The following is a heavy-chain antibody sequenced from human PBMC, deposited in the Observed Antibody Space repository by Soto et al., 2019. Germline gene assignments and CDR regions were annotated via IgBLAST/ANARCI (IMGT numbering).Heavy chain of an antibody. CDR2: ISYDGSNK. Sequence: GGSLRLSCAASGFTFSSYGMHWVRQAPGKGLEWVAVISYDGSNKYYADSVKGRFTISRDNSKNTLYLQMNSLRAEDTAVYYCAKETSRSEMATIAFDYWGQGTLVTVSS. CDR1: GFTFSSYG. CDR3: AKETSRSEMATIAFDY. V-gene: IGHV3-30*18. D-gene: IGHD5-12*01. J-gene: IGHJ4*02.